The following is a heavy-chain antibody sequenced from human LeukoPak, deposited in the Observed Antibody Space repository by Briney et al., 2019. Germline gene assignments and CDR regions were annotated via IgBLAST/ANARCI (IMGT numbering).Heavy chain of an antibody. V-gene: IGHV1-2*02. CDR1: GYTFTGYY. CDR2: INPHSGGT. CDR3: AKRFERTYYFDY. Sequence: ASVKVSCKASGYTFTGYYMHWVRQAPGQGLEWMGWINPHSGGTNYARKFQGRVTMTRDTSISTAYMELSSLRSDDTAMYYCAKRFERTYYFDYWGQGTLVTVSS. J-gene: IGHJ4*02. D-gene: IGHD3-10*01.